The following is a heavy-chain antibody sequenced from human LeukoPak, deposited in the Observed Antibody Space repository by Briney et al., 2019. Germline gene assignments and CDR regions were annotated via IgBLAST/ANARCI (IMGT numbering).Heavy chain of an antibody. Sequence: PGGSLRLSCAASGFTFSNYWMSWVRQAPGMGLEWVANIKQDGSDDYYVDSVKGRFTISRDNAKNSLFLQMNSLRPEDTAVYYCARAAFYYFGSGIRYYWFDPWGQGTLVTVSS. CDR1: GFTFSNYW. V-gene: IGHV3-7*04. CDR2: IKQDGSDD. D-gene: IGHD3-10*01. J-gene: IGHJ5*02. CDR3: ARAAFYYFGSGIRYYWFDP.